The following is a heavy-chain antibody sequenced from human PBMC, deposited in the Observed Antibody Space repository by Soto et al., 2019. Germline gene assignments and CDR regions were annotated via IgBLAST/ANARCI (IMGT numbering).Heavy chain of an antibody. Sequence: GSLRLSCAASGFTFSSYSMNWVRQAPGKGLEWVSYISSSSSTIYYADSVKGRFTISRDNAKNSLYLQMNSLRDEDTAVYYCARDRGTPTSGSYFYFDYWGQGTLVTVSS. CDR2: ISSSSSTI. V-gene: IGHV3-48*02. CDR1: GFTFSSYS. D-gene: IGHD1-26*01. CDR3: ARDRGTPTSGSYFYFDY. J-gene: IGHJ4*02.